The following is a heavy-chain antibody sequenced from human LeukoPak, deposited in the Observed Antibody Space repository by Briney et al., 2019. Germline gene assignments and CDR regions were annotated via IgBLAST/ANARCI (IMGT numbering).Heavy chain of an antibody. J-gene: IGHJ4*02. CDR3: ARGNVVTKVFDY. CDR1: GGSFSGYY. CDR2: INHSGST. D-gene: IGHD3-10*01. Sequence: SENLSLTCAVYGGSFSGYYWSWIRQPPGKGLEWSGEINHSGSTNYNPALKSRVTISVDTSKNQFSLKLSSVTAADTAVYYCARGNVVTKVFDYWGQGTLVTVSS. V-gene: IGHV4-34*01.